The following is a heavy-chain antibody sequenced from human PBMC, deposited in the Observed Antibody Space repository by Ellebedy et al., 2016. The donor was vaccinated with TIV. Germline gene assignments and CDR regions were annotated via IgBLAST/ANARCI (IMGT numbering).Heavy chain of an antibody. V-gene: IGHV1-2*02. CDR2: INPNSGGT. Sequence: ASVKVSXXPSGYNFTDYYMHWVRQAPGQGLEWMGWINPNSGGTNYAQKFQGRVTMTRDTSISTAYMELSRLRSDDTAVYYCARDPEGESSTSGSDRWGQGTLVTVSS. J-gene: IGHJ1*01. D-gene: IGHD2-2*01. CDR3: ARDPEGESSTSGSDR. CDR1: GYNFTDYY.